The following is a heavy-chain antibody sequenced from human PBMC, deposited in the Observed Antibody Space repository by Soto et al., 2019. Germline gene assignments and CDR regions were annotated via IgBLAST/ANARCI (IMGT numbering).Heavy chain of an antibody. CDR1: GFTFTNYA. V-gene: IGHV3-23*01. D-gene: IGHD4-4*01. J-gene: IGHJ4*02. Sequence: GGSLRLSCAASGFTFTNYAMTWVRQAPGKGLEWVSISSGSGSGGSTNYADSVKGRFTISRDNSKNTLYLQMNSLRVEDTAVYYCAKDRDDYRNYVFDYWGQGTLVTVS. CDR3: AKDRDDYRNYVFDY. CDR2: SSGSGSGGST.